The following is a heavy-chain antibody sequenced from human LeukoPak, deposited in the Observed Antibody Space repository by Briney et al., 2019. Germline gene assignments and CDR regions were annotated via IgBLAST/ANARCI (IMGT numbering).Heavy chain of an antibody. J-gene: IGHJ6*02. CDR2: ISTGGST. V-gene: IGHV3-66*02. CDR3: ARGFGKAAANVFGGYTMDV. Sequence: GGSLRLSCAASGFTVDSNYMSWVRQAPGKGLEWVSLISTGGSTNYAAAVRGRFTISRDNSKNTLYLQMNSLRPEDTAVYYCARGFGKAAANVFGGYTMDVWGQGTTVTVSS. CDR1: GFTVDSNY. D-gene: IGHD6-13*01.